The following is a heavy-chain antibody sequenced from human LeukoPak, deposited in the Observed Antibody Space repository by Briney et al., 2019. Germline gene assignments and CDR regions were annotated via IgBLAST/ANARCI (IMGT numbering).Heavy chain of an antibody. CDR3: ARMLMTIYYDWKGYMDV. V-gene: IGHV1-2*02. D-gene: IGHD3-22*01. CDR2: INPNSGGT. J-gene: IGHJ6*03. Sequence: GASVKVSCKASGYTFTGYYMHWVRQAPGQGLEWMGWINPNSGGTNYAQKFQGRVTMTRDTSISTAYMELRRLRSDDTAVYYCARMLMTIYYDWKGYMDVWGKGTTVTVSS. CDR1: GYTFTGYY.